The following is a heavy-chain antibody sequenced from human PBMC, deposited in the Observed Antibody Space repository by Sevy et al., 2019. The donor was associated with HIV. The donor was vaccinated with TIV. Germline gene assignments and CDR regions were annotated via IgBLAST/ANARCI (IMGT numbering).Heavy chain of an antibody. CDR2: IRSKAYGGTT. CDR1: GFTFGDYA. Sequence: GGSLRLSCTASGFTFGDYAMSWFRQAPGKGLEWVGFIRSKAYGGTTEYAASVKGRFTISRDDSKSIAYLQMNSLKTEDTAVYYCTRYEYYDFWSGYRPPYYYYGMDVWGQRTTVTVSS. CDR3: TRYEYYDFWSGYRPPYYYYGMDV. J-gene: IGHJ6*02. V-gene: IGHV3-49*03. D-gene: IGHD3-3*01.